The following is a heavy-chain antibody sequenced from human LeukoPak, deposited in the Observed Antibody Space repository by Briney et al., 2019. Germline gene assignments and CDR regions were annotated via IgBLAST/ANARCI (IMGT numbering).Heavy chain of an antibody. CDR2: ISNDESKK. J-gene: IGHJ4*02. Sequence: GGSLRLSCAASGFTFSSYGMHWVRQAPGKGLEWVAVISNDESKKYYADSVKGRFTISRDNSKNTLPLQVSSLRAEDTAVYYCAKDRYSYAFEYFESWGQGTLVTVSS. CDR1: GFTFSSYG. D-gene: IGHD3-16*01. CDR3: AKDRYSYAFEYFES. V-gene: IGHV3-30*18.